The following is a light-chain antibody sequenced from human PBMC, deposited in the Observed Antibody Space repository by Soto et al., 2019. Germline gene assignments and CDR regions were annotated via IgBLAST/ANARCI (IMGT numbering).Light chain of an antibody. J-gene: IGKJ1*01. Sequence: EIVLTQSPGTLSLSPGERATLSCRASQSVNINYFAWYQQKSGQAPRLLIYGTSNRASGIPDRFSGSGSGTDFTLSISSLQPDDFATYYCQQYKIYSQTFGQGTRVEIK. CDR2: GTS. V-gene: IGKV3-20*01. CDR3: QQYKIYSQT. CDR1: QSVNINY.